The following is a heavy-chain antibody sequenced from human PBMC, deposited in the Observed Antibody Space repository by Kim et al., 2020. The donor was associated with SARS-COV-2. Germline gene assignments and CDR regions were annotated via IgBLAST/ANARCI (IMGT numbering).Heavy chain of an antibody. Sequence: SVKGRFTISRHNSKNTLYLQMNSLRAEDTAVYYCAREYYYDSSGYLATDYWGQGTLVTVSS. D-gene: IGHD3-22*01. CDR3: AREYYYDSSGYLATDY. V-gene: IGHV3-53*04. J-gene: IGHJ4*02.